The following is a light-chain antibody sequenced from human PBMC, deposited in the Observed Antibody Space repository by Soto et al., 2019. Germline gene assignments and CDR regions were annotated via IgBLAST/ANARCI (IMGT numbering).Light chain of an antibody. CDR1: QAISSS. V-gene: IGKV1-9*01. CDR3: QKLDSSPLI. J-gene: IGKJ5*01. Sequence: DIHLTQSPSFLSAFVGYRVTITCRASQAISSSLAWYQQKPGEAPKLLIYAASTLQSGVPPRFRGSGSGTEFTLTISSLQPEDFESYYCQKLDSSPLIFGQGTRLEIK. CDR2: AAS.